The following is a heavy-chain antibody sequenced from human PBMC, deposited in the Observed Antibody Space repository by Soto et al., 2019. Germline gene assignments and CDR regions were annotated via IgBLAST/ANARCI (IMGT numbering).Heavy chain of an antibody. CDR3: ARGYFDS. J-gene: IGHJ4*02. CDR2: INLSGGTT. Sequence: QVQLVQSGAEVKKPGASVKVSCKASGYTFTTYYIHWVRPAPGQGLEWMGIINLSGGTTSYVHKFQGRVTMTRDTSTSTVYMELSSLRSEATAVYYCARGYFDSWGQGTLVTVSS. V-gene: IGHV1-46*01. CDR1: GYTFTTYY.